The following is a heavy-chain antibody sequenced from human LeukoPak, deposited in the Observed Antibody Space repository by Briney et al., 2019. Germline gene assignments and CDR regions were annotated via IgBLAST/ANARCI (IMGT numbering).Heavy chain of an antibody. CDR2: IKSKTDGGTT. D-gene: IGHD1-26*01. CDR1: GFTFSNAW. Sequence: GGSLRLSCAASGFTFSNAWMSWVRQAPGKGLEWVGRIKSKTDGGTTDYAAPVKGRFTISRHDSKNTLFLQMNSLKTEDTAVYYCTTDRPNSGSYPWDFDYWGQGTLVTVSS. CDR3: TTDRPNSGSYPWDFDY. V-gene: IGHV3-15*01. J-gene: IGHJ4*02.